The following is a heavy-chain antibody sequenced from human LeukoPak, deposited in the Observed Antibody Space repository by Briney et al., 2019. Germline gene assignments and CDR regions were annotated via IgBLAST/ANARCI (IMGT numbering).Heavy chain of an antibody. D-gene: IGHD3-10*01. CDR3: ARAERAYYYGSGSYYPGWFDP. CDR2: ISAYNGNT. Sequence: ASVKVSCKASGYTFTSYGISWVRQAPGQGLEWMGWISAYNGNTNYAQKLQGRVTMTTDTSTSTAYMELRSLRSDDTAVYYCARAERAYYYGSGSYYPGWFDPWGQGTLVTVSS. CDR1: GYTFTSYG. J-gene: IGHJ5*02. V-gene: IGHV1-18*01.